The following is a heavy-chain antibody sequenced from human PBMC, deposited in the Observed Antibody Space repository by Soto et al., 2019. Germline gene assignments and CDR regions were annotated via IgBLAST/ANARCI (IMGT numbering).Heavy chain of an antibody. CDR2: TYPGDSDT. Sequence: GESLKISCKGSGYSFTSYWIGWVRQMPGKGLEWMGITYPGDSDTRYSPSFQGQVTISADKSISTAYLQWSSLKASDTAMYYCARFKSTAMAGYYYYGMDVWGQGTTVTVSS. D-gene: IGHD5-18*01. CDR1: GYSFTSYW. J-gene: IGHJ6*02. V-gene: IGHV5-51*01. CDR3: ARFKSTAMAGYYYYGMDV.